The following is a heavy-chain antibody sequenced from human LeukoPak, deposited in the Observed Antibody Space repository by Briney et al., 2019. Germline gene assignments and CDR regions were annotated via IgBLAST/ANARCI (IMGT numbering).Heavy chain of an antibody. V-gene: IGHV1-46*01. J-gene: IGHJ4*02. CDR2: INPSGGST. CDR3: ARGSYCTNGVCYKDYFDY. Sequence: ASVKVSCKASGYTFTSYYMHWVRQAPGQGLEWMGIINPSGGSTSYAQKFQGRVTMTRDMSTSTVYMELSSLRSEDTAVYYCARGSYCTNGVCYKDYFDYWGQGTLVTVSS. D-gene: IGHD2-8*01. CDR1: GYTFTSYY.